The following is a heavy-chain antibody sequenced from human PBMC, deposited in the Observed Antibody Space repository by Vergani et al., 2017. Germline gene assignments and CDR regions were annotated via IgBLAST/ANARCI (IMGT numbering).Heavy chain of an antibody. V-gene: IGHV5-51*01. CDR1: DYSFGNYC. D-gene: IGHD1-1*01. Sequence: EVELVQSGPEMRKPGESLKIPCKGSDYSFGNYCIGWVRQMPGKGLEWMGIIYPADSDTRYSPSFQGQVTISADKSISTAFLQCYSLKASDTALYYCARHTTYTDSWGQGTLVTVSS. J-gene: IGHJ4*02. CDR2: IYPADSDT. CDR3: ARHTTYTDS.